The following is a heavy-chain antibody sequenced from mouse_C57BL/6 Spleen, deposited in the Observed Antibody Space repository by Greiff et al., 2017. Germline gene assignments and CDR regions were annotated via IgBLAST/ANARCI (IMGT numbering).Heavy chain of an antibody. V-gene: IGHV1-77*01. Sequence: QVQLQQSGAELVKPGASVKISCKASGYTFTDYYINWVKQRPGQGLEWIGKIGPGSGSTYYNEKFKGQATLTADKSSSTAYMQLSSLTSVDSVVFFCARFVPGAMDYWGQGTSVTVSS. CDR1: GYTFTDYY. CDR3: ARFVPGAMDY. D-gene: IGHD5-1*01. CDR2: IGPGSGST. J-gene: IGHJ4*01.